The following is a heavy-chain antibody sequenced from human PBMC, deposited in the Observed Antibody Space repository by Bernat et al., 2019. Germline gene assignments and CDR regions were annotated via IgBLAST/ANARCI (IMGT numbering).Heavy chain of an antibody. V-gene: IGHV3-48*01. J-gene: IGHJ6*02. Sequence: EVQLVESGGGLVQPGGSLRLSCAASGFTFSSYSMNWVRQAPGKGLEWVSYISSSSSIIYYADSVKGRFTISRDNAKNSLYLQMNSLRAEDTAVYYCARGGTPGSWYLYYYGMDVWGQGTTVTVSS. CDR2: ISSSSSII. CDR1: GFTFSSYS. CDR3: ARGGTPGSWYLYYYGMDV. D-gene: IGHD6-13*01.